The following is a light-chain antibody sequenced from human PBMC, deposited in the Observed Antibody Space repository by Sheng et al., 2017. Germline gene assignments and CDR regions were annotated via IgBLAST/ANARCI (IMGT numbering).Light chain of an antibody. CDR2: KAS. CDR3: QHYHTYPYT. Sequence: DIQMTQSPSTLSASVGDRVTITCRASQSISSWLTWYQQKPGKAPKLLIYKASTLEIGVPSRFSGSGSGTEFTLTISSLQPDDFATYYCQHYHTYPYTFGQGTKLEIK. V-gene: IGKV1-5*03. CDR1: QSISSW. J-gene: IGKJ2*01.